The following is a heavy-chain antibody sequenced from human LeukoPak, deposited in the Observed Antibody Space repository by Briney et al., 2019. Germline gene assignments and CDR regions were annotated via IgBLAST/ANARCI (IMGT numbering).Heavy chain of an antibody. CDR2: IHHSGSS. CDR3: ANYGSGSYRFDP. J-gene: IGHJ5*02. Sequence: PSETLSLTCTVSGGSINSGGYYWSWIRQHPGKGLEWIGYIHHSGSSYYNPSLKSRVIISVDTSKNQFSLKLNSVTAADTAVYYCANYGSGSYRFDPWGQGTLVTVSS. D-gene: IGHD3-10*01. V-gene: IGHV4-31*03. CDR1: GGSINSGGYY.